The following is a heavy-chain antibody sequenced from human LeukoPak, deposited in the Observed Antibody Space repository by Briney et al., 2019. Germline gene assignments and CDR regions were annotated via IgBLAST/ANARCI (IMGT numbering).Heavy chain of an antibody. Sequence: PSETLSLTCTVSGGSISNYYWSWIRQPPGKELEWIGYIYHSGSTNYNPSPKSRVTISVDTSKNQFSLKLSSVTAADTAVYYCARNADDSSSYPYFDYWGQGTLVTVSS. CDR1: GGSISNYY. V-gene: IGHV4-59*01. CDR2: IYHSGST. J-gene: IGHJ4*02. D-gene: IGHD3-22*01. CDR3: ARNADDSSSYPYFDY.